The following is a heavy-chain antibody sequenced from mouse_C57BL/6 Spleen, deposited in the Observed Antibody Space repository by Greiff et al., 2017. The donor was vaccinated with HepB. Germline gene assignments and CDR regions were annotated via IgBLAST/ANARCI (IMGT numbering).Heavy chain of an antibody. CDR2: INPNYGTT. D-gene: IGHD2-12*01. CDR1: GYSFTDYN. V-gene: IGHV1-39*01. CDR3: ARRYDALYWYFDV. Sequence: VQLQQSGPELVQPGASVTISCKASGYSFTDYNMNWVKQSNGKSLEWIGVINPNYGTTSYNQKFKGKATLTVDQSSSTAYMQLNSLTSEDSAVYYCARRYDALYWYFDVWGTGTTVTVSS. J-gene: IGHJ1*03.